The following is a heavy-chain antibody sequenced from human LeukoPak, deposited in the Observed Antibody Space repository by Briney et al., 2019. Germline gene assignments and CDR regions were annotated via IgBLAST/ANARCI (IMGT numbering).Heavy chain of an antibody. CDR3: ARYPIAAAGTFWGSDAFDI. CDR1: GGSFSGYY. V-gene: IGHV4-34*01. D-gene: IGHD6-13*01. J-gene: IGHJ3*02. CDR2: INHSGST. Sequence: SETLSLTCAVYGGSFSGYYWSWIRQPPGKGLEWVGEINHSGSTNYNPSLKSRVTISVDTSKNQFSLKLSSVTAADTAVYYCARYPIAAAGTFWGSDAFDIWGQGTMVTVSS.